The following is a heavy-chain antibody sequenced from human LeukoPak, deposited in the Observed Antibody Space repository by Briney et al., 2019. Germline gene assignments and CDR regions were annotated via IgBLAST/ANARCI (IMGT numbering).Heavy chain of an antibody. Sequence: ASVKVSCKASGYTFTGYYMHWVRQAPGQGLEWMGWINPNSGGTNYAQKFQGRVTMTRDTSISTAYMELSRLRSDDTAVYYCARDRPYDSSGYYPEIDYWGQGTLVTVSS. V-gene: IGHV1-2*02. CDR1: GYTFTGYY. J-gene: IGHJ4*02. D-gene: IGHD3-22*01. CDR3: ARDRPYDSSGYYPEIDY. CDR2: INPNSGGT.